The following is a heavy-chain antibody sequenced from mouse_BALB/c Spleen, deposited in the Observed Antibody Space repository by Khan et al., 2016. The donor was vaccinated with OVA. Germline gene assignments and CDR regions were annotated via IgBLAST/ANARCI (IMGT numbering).Heavy chain of an antibody. CDR1: GYSITSGYR. J-gene: IGHJ1*01. Sequence: EVQLQESGPGLVKPSQSLSLTCSVTGYSITSGYRWNWIRQFPGSKLEWMGYISYDGSNSYNPSLKNRISITRDTSKNQFFLKLNSVTTEYTATYYCARGGAVVPYWYFDVWGAGTTVTVSS. D-gene: IGHD1-1*01. CDR3: ARGGAVVPYWYFDV. V-gene: IGHV3-6*02. CDR2: ISYDGSN.